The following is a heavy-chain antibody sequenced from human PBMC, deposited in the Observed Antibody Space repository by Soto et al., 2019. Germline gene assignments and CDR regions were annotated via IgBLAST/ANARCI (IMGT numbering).Heavy chain of an antibody. D-gene: IGHD7-27*01. CDR1: GFTLSSYG. V-gene: IGHV3-30*03. CDR3: AILTAGFQDTGPDFAFDI. CDR2: ISNDGSRK. Sequence: AGGSLRLSCGGSGFTLSSYGVHWVRQAPGKGLEWVAVISNDGSRKFYIDSVKGRFSLSRDNSNNRLYLQMNSLRVEDTALYHCAILTAGFQDTGPDFAFDIWGQGTMVTVSS. J-gene: IGHJ3*02.